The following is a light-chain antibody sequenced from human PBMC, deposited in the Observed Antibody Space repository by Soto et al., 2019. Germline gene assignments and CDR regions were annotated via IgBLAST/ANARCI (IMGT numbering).Light chain of an antibody. CDR3: QQSYSTPT. J-gene: IGKJ3*01. Sequence: DIQMTQSPSSLSASVGDRVTITCRTSQTISDYLNWYQHKPGKAPKLLISAASSLQSGGPSRFSGSGSGTDFTLTISSLQPEDFATYYCQQSYSTPTFGPGTKVDT. V-gene: IGKV1-39*01. CDR2: AAS. CDR1: QTISDY.